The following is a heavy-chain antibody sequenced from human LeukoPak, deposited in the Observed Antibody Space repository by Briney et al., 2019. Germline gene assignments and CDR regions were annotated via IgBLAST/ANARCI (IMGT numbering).Heavy chain of an antibody. Sequence: GGSLRLSCAASGFTFSSSWMTWVRQAPGKGLEWVANIKPDGNAKNYVDYVKGRFTISRDNAKNSLYLQLNSLRADDTAVYYCARDRAHNTFDYWGQGTLVAVSS. CDR3: ARDRAHNTFDY. J-gene: IGHJ4*02. D-gene: IGHD1-14*01. V-gene: IGHV3-7*01. CDR1: GFTFSSSW. CDR2: IKPDGNAK.